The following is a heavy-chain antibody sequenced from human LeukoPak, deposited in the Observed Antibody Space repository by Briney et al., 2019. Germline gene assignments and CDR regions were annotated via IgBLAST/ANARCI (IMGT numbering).Heavy chain of an antibody. CDR3: ARMGSGSYSPNWFDP. D-gene: IGHD3-10*01. CDR2: INHSGST. Sequence: SETLSLTCAVYGGSFSGYYWSWIRQPPGKGLGWIGEINHSGSTNYNPSLKSRVTISVDTSKNQFSLKLSSVTAADTAVYYCARMGSGSYSPNWFDPWGQGTLVTVSS. J-gene: IGHJ5*02. V-gene: IGHV4-34*01. CDR1: GGSFSGYY.